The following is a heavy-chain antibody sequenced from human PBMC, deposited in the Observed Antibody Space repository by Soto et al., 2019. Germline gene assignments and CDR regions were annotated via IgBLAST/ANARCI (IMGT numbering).Heavy chain of an antibody. Sequence: VESLKLYCNVSGYHFRRFWIGLVRQMPGRGLEWMGIIYSGDSETRYSPSFQGQVTISADKSTNTAYLQWNRLKASDTAMYYCARHPYSGSDYGWFDSWGQGTLVTVSS. D-gene: IGHD1-26*01. CDR2: IYSGDSET. CDR1: GYHFRRFW. J-gene: IGHJ5*01. V-gene: IGHV5-51*01. CDR3: ARHPYSGSDYGWFDS.